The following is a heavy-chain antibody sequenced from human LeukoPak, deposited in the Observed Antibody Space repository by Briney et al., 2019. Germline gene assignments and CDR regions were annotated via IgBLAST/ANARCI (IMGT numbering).Heavy chain of an antibody. CDR3: ARQRYDFWSGYCFDY. D-gene: IGHD3-3*01. CDR1: GGSFSGYY. J-gene: IGHJ4*02. Sequence: SETLSLTCAVYGGSFSGYYWSWIRQPPGKGLEWIGEINHSGSTNYNPSLKSRVTISVDTSKNQFSLKLSSVTAADTAVYYCARQRYDFWSGYCFDYWGQGTLVTVSS. V-gene: IGHV4-34*01. CDR2: INHSGST.